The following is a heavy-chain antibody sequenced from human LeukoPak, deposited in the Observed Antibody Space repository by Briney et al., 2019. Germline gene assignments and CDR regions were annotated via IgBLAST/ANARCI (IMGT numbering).Heavy chain of an antibody. V-gene: IGHV4-59*01. J-gene: IGHJ4*02. D-gene: IGHD2-2*02. CDR2: IYYSGST. CDR1: GGSISSYY. CDR3: ARVGPDSLYTPHKEYYFDY. Sequence: SETLSPTCTVSGGSISSYYWSWIRQPPGKGLEWIGYIYYSGSTNYNPSLKSRVTISVDTSKNQFSLKLSSVTAADTAVYYCARVGPDSLYTPHKEYYFDYWGQGTLVTVSS.